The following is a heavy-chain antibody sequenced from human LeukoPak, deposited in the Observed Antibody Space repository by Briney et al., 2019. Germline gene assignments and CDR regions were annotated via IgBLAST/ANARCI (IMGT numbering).Heavy chain of an antibody. CDR3: TRGNITMVRALRYYYYMDV. J-gene: IGHJ6*03. CDR1: GFTFGDYV. D-gene: IGHD3-10*01. V-gene: IGHV3-49*04. Sequence: QSGGSLRLSCTASGFTFGDYVMSWVRQAPGKGLEWVGFIRSKAYGGTTEYAASVKGRFTISRDDSKSIAYLQMNSLKTEDTAVYYCTRGNITMVRALRYYYYMDVWGKGTTVTISS. CDR2: IRSKAYGGTT.